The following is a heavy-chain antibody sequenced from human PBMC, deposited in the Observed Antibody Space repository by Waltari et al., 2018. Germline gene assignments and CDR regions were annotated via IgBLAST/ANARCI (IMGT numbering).Heavy chain of an antibody. Sequence: QVQLVQSGAEVKKPGASVKVSCKASGYTFTSYYMHWVRQAPGQGLEWMGIINPRGGSTSYAQKFQGRVTMTRDTSTSTVYMELSSLRSEDTAVYYCARADGYGDYGGPGDFQHWGQGTLVTVSS. CDR1: GYTFTSYY. J-gene: IGHJ1*01. D-gene: IGHD4-17*01. V-gene: IGHV1-46*01. CDR3: ARADGYGDYGGPGDFQH. CDR2: INPRGGST.